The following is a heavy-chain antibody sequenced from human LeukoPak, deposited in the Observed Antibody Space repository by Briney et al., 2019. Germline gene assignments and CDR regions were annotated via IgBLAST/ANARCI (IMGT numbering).Heavy chain of an antibody. Sequence: ASVKVSCKASGYTLTGYYMHWVRQAPGQGLEWMGWINPNSGGTNYAQKFQGRVTMTRDTSISTAYMELSRLRSDDTAVYYCARISRGSYDAFDIWGQGTMVTVSS. V-gene: IGHV1-2*02. D-gene: IGHD1-26*01. CDR2: INPNSGGT. J-gene: IGHJ3*02. CDR1: GYTLTGYY. CDR3: ARISRGSYDAFDI.